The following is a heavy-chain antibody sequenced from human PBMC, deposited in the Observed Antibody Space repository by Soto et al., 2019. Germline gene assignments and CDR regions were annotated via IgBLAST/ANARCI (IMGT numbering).Heavy chain of an antibody. J-gene: IGHJ4*02. CDR1: GFTFASYW. Sequence: EVQLVESGGGLAQPGGSLRLSCAASGFTFASYWMSWVRQAPGKGLEWVANIKQDGSEKYYVDSVKGRFTISRDNAKNSLYLQMNSLSAEDTAIYYCATSRTFDYWGQGTLVTVSS. CDR2: IKQDGSEK. CDR3: ATSRTFDY. V-gene: IGHV3-7*01. D-gene: IGHD6-13*01.